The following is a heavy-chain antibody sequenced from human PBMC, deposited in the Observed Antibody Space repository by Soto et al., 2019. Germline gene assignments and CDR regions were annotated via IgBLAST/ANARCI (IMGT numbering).Heavy chain of an antibody. CDR1: GGSISSYY. V-gene: IGHV4-59*08. J-gene: IGHJ6*03. CDR2: IYYSGST. CDR3: ARGADYDILTGYSRKAYYYYYMDV. Sequence: PETLSLTCTVSGGSISSYYWSWIRQPPGKGLEWIGYIYYSGSTNYNPSLKSRVTISVDTSKNQFSLKLSSVTAADTAVYYCARGADYDILTGYSRKAYYYYYMDVWGKGTTVTVSS. D-gene: IGHD3-9*01.